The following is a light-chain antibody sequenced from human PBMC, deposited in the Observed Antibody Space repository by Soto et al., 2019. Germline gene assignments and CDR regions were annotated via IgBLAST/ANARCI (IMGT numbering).Light chain of an antibody. CDR3: QQYGSSPT. CDR2: GAS. J-gene: IGKJ1*01. V-gene: IGKV3-20*01. CDR1: KSVSIY. Sequence: EIVLTQSPATLSLSPGDRATLSCRASKSVSIYLAWYQQKPGQAPRLLIYGASSRATGIPDRFSGSGSGTDFTLTISRLEPEDFAVYYCQQYGSSPTFGQGTKVDIK.